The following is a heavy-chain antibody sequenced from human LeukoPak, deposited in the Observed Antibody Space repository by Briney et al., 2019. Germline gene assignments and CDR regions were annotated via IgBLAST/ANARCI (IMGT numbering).Heavy chain of an antibody. CDR3: ARKGITMVRGVNYYMDV. Sequence: ASVKVSCKASGYTFTSYDINWVRQATGQGLEWRGWMNPNSGNTGYAQKFQGRVTMTRNTSISTAYMELSSLRSEDTAVYYCARKGITMVRGVNYYMDVWGKGTTVTVSS. CDR2: MNPNSGNT. D-gene: IGHD3-10*01. CDR1: GYTFTSYD. J-gene: IGHJ6*03. V-gene: IGHV1-8*01.